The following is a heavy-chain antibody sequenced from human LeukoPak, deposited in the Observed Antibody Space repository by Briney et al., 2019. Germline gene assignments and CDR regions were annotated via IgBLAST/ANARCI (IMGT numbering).Heavy chain of an antibody. CDR2: ISVSGGST. CDR1: GFTFSSYA. Sequence: GGSLRLSCAASGFTFSSYAMSWVRQAPGKGLDWVSGISVSGGSTYYADSVKGRSTISRHNSNNTLYLQMTSLRAEDTAVYYCAKDQVWIVVGSFDYWGEGTLVTVSS. J-gene: IGHJ4*02. V-gene: IGHV3-23*01. CDR3: AKDQVWIVVGSFDY. D-gene: IGHD3-22*01.